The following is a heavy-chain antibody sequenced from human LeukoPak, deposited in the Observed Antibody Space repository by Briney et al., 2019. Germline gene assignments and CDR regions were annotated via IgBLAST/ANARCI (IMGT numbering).Heavy chain of an antibody. CDR1: GGSISSYY. CDR2: IYYSGST. D-gene: IGHD2-2*01. V-gene: IGHV4-59*08. CDR3: ASCSSTSRLTIYYYYGMDV. Sequence: SETLSLTCTVSGGSISSYYWSWIRQPPGKGLEWIGYIYYSGSTNYNPSLKSRVTISVDTSKNQFSLKLSSVTAADTAVYYCASCSSTSRLTIYYYYGMDVWGQGTTVTVSS. J-gene: IGHJ6*02.